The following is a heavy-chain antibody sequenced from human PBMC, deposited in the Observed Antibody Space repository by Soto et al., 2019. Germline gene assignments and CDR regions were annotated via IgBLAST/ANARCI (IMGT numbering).Heavy chain of an antibody. CDR1: GGSISSGGYY. D-gene: IGHD2-2*01. Sequence: PSETLSLTCTVSGGSISSGGYYWSWIRQHPGKGLEWIGYIYYSGSTYYNPSLKSRVTISVDTSKNQFSLKLSSVTAADTAVYYCARVDRCSSTSCLYGMDVWGQGTTVTVS. V-gene: IGHV4-31*03. J-gene: IGHJ6*02. CDR3: ARVDRCSSTSCLYGMDV. CDR2: IYYSGST.